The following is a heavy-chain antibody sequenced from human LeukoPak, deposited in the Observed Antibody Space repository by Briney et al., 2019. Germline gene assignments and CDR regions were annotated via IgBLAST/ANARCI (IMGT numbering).Heavy chain of an antibody. CDR2: ISASGRNT. V-gene: IGHV3-23*01. CDR3: VRRGSNYPYYMDV. CDR1: GFTFSSYA. Sequence: PGGSLRLSCAASGFTFSSYAMSWVRQAPGKGLEWVSVISASGRNTYYSEAAKGQFTISTANSKNTLYLQMSSLRAEDTAVYYCVRRGSNYPYYMDVWGKGTTVTVSS. J-gene: IGHJ6*03.